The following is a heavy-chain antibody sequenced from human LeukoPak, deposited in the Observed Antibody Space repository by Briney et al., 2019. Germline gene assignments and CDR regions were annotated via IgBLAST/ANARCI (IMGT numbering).Heavy chain of an antibody. J-gene: IGHJ4*02. CDR3: AKEGIGSTATFFDY. D-gene: IGHD1-14*01. CDR1: GFTYNTFA. CDR2: ISASADAT. Sequence: GGSLRLSCAASGFTYNTFAMNWVRRPPGKGLEWVASISASADATYYADSVRGRFATSRDNSKNVVYLQMNSLSAEDTAEYYCAKEGIGSTATFFDYWGQGILVTVSS. V-gene: IGHV3-23*01.